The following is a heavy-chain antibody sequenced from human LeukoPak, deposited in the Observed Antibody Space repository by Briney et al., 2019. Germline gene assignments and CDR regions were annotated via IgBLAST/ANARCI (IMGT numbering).Heavy chain of an antibody. J-gene: IGHJ4*02. CDR1: GFTFSSYA. V-gene: IGHV3-48*04. Sequence: GGSLRLSCAASGFTFSSYAMSWVRQAPGKGLEWVSYISSSSSTIYYADSVKGRFTISRDNAKNSLYLQMNSLRTEDTAVYYCARGVTALLDYWGQGTLVTVSS. CDR3: ARGVTALLDY. CDR2: ISSSSSTI. D-gene: IGHD5-18*01.